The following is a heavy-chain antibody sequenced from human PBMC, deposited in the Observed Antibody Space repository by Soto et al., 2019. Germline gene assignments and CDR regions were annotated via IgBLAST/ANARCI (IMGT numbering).Heavy chain of an antibody. CDR1: GFTFISYS. CDR3: ARGPVIVDRALYFES. CDR2: ISSTSSYI. D-gene: IGHD1-26*01. Sequence: PGGSLRLSCAASGFTFISYSMNWVRQAPGKGLEWVSSISSTSSYIYYADSVKGRFTISRDNAKNSLHLQMNSLRVEDTAVYYCARGPVIVDRALYFESWGQGARGTVPS. V-gene: IGHV3-21*01. J-gene: IGHJ4*02.